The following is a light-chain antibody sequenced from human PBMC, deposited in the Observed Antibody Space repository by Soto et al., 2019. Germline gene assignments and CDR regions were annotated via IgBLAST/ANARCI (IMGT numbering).Light chain of an antibody. V-gene: IGLV2-14*03. J-gene: IGLJ1*01. CDR3: YSYTSSSTYV. CDR2: DVS. CDR1: SSDVGGYNY. Sequence: VLTQPASVSGSPGQSITISCTGTSSDVGGYNYVSWYQQHPAKAPKVMIYDVSNRPSGVSNRFSGSKSGNTASLTISGLQAEDEADYYCYSYTSSSTYVFGTGTKVTV.